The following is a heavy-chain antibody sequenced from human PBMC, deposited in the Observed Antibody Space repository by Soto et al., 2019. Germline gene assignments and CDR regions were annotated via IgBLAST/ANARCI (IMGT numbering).Heavy chain of an antibody. D-gene: IGHD4-17*01. Sequence: ASVKVSCKASGYTFTSYAMHWVRQAPGQRLEWMGWINAGNGNTKYSQKFQGRVTITRDTSASTAYMELSSLRSEDTAAYYCARERTTVTMREYYFDYWGQGTLVTVSS. V-gene: IGHV1-3*01. CDR3: ARERTTVTMREYYFDY. J-gene: IGHJ4*02. CDR2: INAGNGNT. CDR1: GYTFTSYA.